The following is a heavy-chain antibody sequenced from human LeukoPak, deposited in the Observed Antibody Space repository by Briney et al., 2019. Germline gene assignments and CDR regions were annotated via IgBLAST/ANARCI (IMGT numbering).Heavy chain of an antibody. D-gene: IGHD6-19*01. Sequence: SETLSLTCTVSGGSISSSSYNGGGIARPPGKGLGGIGGIYYSGSTYYNPSLKSRVTISVDTSKNQFSLKLSSVTAADTAVYYCARLGSSGWYTNYWFDPWGQGTLVTVSS. CDR3: ARLGSSGWYTNYWFDP. J-gene: IGHJ5*02. V-gene: IGHV4-39*01. CDR1: GGSISSSSYN. CDR2: IYYSGST.